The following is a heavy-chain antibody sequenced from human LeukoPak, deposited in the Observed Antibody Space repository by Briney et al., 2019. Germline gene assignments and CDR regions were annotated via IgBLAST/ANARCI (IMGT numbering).Heavy chain of an antibody. CDR2: IYTRGST. Sequence: SETLSLTCTVSGGSISSYYWSWIRQPAGKGLEWIGRIYTRGSTNYNPSLKSRVTMSVDTSKNQFSLKLSSVTAADTAVYYCARDPVRCSGGSCYSPSYWYFDLWGRGTLVTVSS. J-gene: IGHJ2*01. CDR1: GGSISSYY. CDR3: ARDPVRCSGGSCYSPSYWYFDL. D-gene: IGHD2-15*01. V-gene: IGHV4-4*07.